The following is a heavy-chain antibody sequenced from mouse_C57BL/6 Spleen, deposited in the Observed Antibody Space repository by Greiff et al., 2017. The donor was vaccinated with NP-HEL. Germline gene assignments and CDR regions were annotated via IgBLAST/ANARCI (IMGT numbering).Heavy chain of an antibody. CDR2: ISSGGSYT. D-gene: IGHD4-1*01. V-gene: IGHV5-6*02. J-gene: IGHJ4*01. Sequence: EVMLVESGGDLVKPGGSLKLSCAASGFTFSSYGMSLVRQTPDKRLEWVATISSGGSYTYYPDSVKGRFTISRDNAKNTLYLQRSSMKSEDTVMYYCARRRDWDYYAMDYWGQGTSVTVSS. CDR1: GFTFSSYG. CDR3: ARRRDWDYYAMDY.